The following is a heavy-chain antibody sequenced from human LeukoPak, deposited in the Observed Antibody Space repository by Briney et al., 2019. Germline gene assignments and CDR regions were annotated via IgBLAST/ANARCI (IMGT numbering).Heavy chain of an antibody. J-gene: IGHJ4*02. CDR1: AFTFTSYG. CDR3: AKESSMLRGAIVIYYFDF. V-gene: IGHV3-30*02. Sequence: GGSLRLSCAASAFTFTSYGMHRVRQAPGKGLEWVAFIRDDGSNKYYADSVKGRFTISRDNSKNTLYLQMNSLRAEDTAVYYCAKESSMLRGAIVIYYFDFWGQGTLVTVSS. D-gene: IGHD3-10*01. CDR2: IRDDGSNK.